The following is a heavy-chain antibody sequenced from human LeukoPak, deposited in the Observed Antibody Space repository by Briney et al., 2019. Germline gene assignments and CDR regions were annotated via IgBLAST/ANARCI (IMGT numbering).Heavy chain of an antibody. CDR3: AREGLVRWGDILGAFDI. CDR2: LKQDGSEK. Sequence: PGGSLRLSCAASGFTFSSYWMSWVRQAPGKGLEWVANLKQDGSEKYYVDSVKGRFTISRDNAKNSLYLQMNSLRAEDTAVYYCAREGLVRWGDILGAFDIWGQGTMVTVSS. J-gene: IGHJ3*02. D-gene: IGHD4-23*01. V-gene: IGHV3-7*01. CDR1: GFTFSSYW.